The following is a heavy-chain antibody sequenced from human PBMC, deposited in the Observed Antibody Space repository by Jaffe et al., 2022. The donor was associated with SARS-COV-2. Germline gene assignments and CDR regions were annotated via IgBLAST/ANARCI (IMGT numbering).Heavy chain of an antibody. CDR3: ARKYSNHYYYYGMDV. J-gene: IGHJ6*02. Sequence: EVQLVESGGGLVKPGGSLRLSCAASGFTFSSYSMNWVRQAPGKGLEWVSSISSSSSYIYYADSVKGRFTISRDNAKNSLYLQMNSLRAEDTAVYYCARKYSNHYYYYGMDVWGQGTTVTVSS. CDR2: ISSSSSYI. V-gene: IGHV3-21*01. D-gene: IGHD6-6*01. CDR1: GFTFSSYS.